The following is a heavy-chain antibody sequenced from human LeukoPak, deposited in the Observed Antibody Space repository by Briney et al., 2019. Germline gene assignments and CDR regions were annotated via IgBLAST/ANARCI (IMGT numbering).Heavy chain of an antibody. CDR2: IGGSGGST. J-gene: IGHJ4*02. CDR1: GFIFSNYA. D-gene: IGHD3-22*01. Sequence: GGSLRLSCAASGFIFSNYAMSWVRQAPGKGLEWVSAIGGSGGSTFYADSVKGRFTISRDNSRKTLYLQMNSLRAEDTAVYHCAKTGGHYYDSSASYYPDYWGQGTLVTVSS. CDR3: AKTGGHYYDSSASYYPDY. V-gene: IGHV3-23*01.